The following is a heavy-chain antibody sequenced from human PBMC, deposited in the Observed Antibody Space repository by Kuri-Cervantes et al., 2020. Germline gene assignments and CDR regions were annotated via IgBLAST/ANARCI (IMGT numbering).Heavy chain of an antibody. J-gene: IGHJ6*02. CDR3: AAGIMYCSSTSCYEYYGMDV. CDR2: INPSGGST. Sequence: ASVKVSCKASGYTFTSYYMHWVRQAPGQGLEWMGIINPSGGSTSYAQKFQERVTITRDMSTSTAYMELSSLRSEDTAVYYCAAGIMYCSSTSCYEYYGMDVWGQGTTVTVSS. CDR1: GYTFTSYY. D-gene: IGHD2-2*01. V-gene: IGHV1-46*01.